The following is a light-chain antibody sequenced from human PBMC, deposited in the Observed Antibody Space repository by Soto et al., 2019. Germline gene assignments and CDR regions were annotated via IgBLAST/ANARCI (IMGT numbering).Light chain of an antibody. V-gene: IGKV1-39*01. Sequence: DIQMTQSPASLSASVGDTVTITCRGSQSINTFLSWYRHKPGKAPELLIYDASTLQIGVPSRFSGSGYGTEFTLTISSLQSEDFATYYWQQSYHIPWTFGQGTKVEVK. CDR1: QSINTF. CDR2: DAS. CDR3: QQSYHIPWT. J-gene: IGKJ1*01.